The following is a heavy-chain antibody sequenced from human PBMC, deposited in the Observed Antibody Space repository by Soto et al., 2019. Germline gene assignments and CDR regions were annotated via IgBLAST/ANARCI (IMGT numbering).Heavy chain of an antibody. J-gene: IGHJ3*02. Sequence: PGGSLRLSCAASGFTFTSYGMHWVRQAPGKGLEWVAVISDDGSNKNYAESVRGRFTISRDNSKSTLYLQMNSLRAEDTAVYYCAKISIAYYYQAFDIWGQGTMVTV. D-gene: IGHD3-22*01. CDR3: AKISIAYYYQAFDI. CDR1: GFTFTSYG. V-gene: IGHV3-30*18. CDR2: ISDDGSNK.